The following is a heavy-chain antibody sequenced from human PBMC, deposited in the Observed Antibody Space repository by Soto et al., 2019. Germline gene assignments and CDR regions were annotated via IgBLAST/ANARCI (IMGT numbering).Heavy chain of an antibody. CDR2: IYHSGST. CDR3: ARRDWSGSTSHFYFDY. Sequence: PSETLSLTCPVSGGSIISSNWWNWVRQPPGKGLEWIGEIYHSGSTYYKPSLKSRVAMSVDTSKNQFSLKLTSATAADTAVYYCARRDWSGSTSHFYFDYWGQGVLVTVSS. J-gene: IGHJ4*02. D-gene: IGHD3-9*01. V-gene: IGHV4-4*02. CDR1: GGSIISSNW.